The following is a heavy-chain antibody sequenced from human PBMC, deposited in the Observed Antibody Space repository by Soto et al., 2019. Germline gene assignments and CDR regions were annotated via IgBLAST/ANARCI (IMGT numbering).Heavy chain of an antibody. CDR3: AKNGQPPYYYYGLDV. CDR2: ISGYNGDT. D-gene: IGHD2-8*01. CDR1: GGTFSSYA. V-gene: IGHV1-18*01. J-gene: IGHJ6*02. Sequence: ASVKVSCKASGGTFSSYAITWVRQAPGQGLEWMGWISGYNGDTNYAQKFQGRVSMTIDTSTTTAYMELRSLTSDDTAVYYCAKNGQPPYYYYGLDVWGQGTMVTVSS.